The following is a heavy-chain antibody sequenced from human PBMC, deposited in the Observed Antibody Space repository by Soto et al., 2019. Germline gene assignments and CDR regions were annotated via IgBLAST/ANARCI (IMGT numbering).Heavy chain of an antibody. CDR3: ARLRKLGQKSYFDY. J-gene: IGHJ4*02. V-gene: IGHV5-51*01. Sequence: PGESLKISCKGFVYSFTSYWIGWVRQMPGKGLEWMGIIYPGGSDTRYSPSFQGQVTISADKSISTAYLQWSSLKASDTAMYYCARLRKLGQKSYFDYWGQGTLVTVSS. CDR2: IYPGGSDT. D-gene: IGHD1-26*01. CDR1: VYSFTSYW.